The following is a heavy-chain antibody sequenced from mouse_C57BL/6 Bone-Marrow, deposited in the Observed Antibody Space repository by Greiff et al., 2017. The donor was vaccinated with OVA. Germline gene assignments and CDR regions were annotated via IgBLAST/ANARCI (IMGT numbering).Heavy chain of an antibody. D-gene: IGHD1-1*01. CDR1: GYSITSGYY. V-gene: IGHV3-6*01. CDR2: ISYDGSN. CDR3: ARLSTTVDYYAMDY. Sequence: EVQLVESGPGLVKPSQSLSLTCSVTGYSITSGYYWNWIRQFPGNKLEWMGYISYDGSNNYNPSLKNRISITRDTSKNQFFLKLNSVTTEDTATYYCARLSTTVDYYAMDYWGQGTSVTVSS. J-gene: IGHJ4*01.